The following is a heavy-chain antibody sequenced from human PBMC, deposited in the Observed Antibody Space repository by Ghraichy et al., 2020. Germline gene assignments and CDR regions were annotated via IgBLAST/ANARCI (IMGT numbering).Heavy chain of an antibody. D-gene: IGHD3-3*01. Sequence: GGSLRLSCAASGFTFSSYAMHWVRQAPGKGLEWVAVISYDGSNKYYADSVKGRFTISRDNSKNTLYLQMNSLRAEDTAVYYCARDRAKILEWLRALYYYYMDVWGKGTTVTVSS. V-gene: IGHV3-30*04. CDR3: ARDRAKILEWLRALYYYYMDV. CDR1: GFTFSSYA. J-gene: IGHJ6*03. CDR2: ISYDGSNK.